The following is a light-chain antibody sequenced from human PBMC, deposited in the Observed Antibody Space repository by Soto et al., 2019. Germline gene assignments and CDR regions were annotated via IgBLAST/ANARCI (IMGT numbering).Light chain of an antibody. CDR3: TSYAGRDNYV. V-gene: IGLV2-8*01. CDR1: SSDVGGYNY. Sequence: QSVLTQPPSASGSPGQSVTISCTGTSSDVGGYNYVSWYQQHPGKAPKLMIYEVTKRPSGVPDRFSGSKSGNTASLTVSGLQAEAEADYYCTSYAGRDNYVFGTGTKVTVL. J-gene: IGLJ1*01. CDR2: EVT.